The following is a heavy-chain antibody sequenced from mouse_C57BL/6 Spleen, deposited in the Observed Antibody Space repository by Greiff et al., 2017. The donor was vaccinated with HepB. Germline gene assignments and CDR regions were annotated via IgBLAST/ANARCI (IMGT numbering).Heavy chain of an antibody. D-gene: IGHD1-1*01. CDR2: ISSGSSTI. Sequence: EVKLVESGGGLVKPGGSLKLSCAASGFTFSDYGMHWVRQAPEKGLEWVAYISSGSSTIYYADTVKGRFTISRDNAKNTLFLQMTSLRSEDTAMYYCANYYGSLAWFAYWGQGTLVTVSA. CDR3: ANYYGSLAWFAY. CDR1: GFTFSDYG. J-gene: IGHJ3*01. V-gene: IGHV5-17*01.